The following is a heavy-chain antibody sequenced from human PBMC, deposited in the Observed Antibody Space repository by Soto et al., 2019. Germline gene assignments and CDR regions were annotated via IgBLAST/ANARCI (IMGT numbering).Heavy chain of an antibody. J-gene: IGHJ5*02. CDR2: FYSSGII. CDR1: GYSITAGRYY. Sequence: XETLSLRCFVSGYSITAGRYYWSWIRHHPGKVLEWIVSFYSSGIIIYNPSLRSRVSISGDTSSNQFSMSLTSVTAADTARYYCARMYSSGSGWFQPWGQGTLVTAPQ. CDR3: ARMYSSGSGWFQP. D-gene: IGHD6-19*01. V-gene: IGHV4-39*07.